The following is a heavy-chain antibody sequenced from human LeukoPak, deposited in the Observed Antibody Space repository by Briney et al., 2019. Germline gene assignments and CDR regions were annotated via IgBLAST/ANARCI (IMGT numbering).Heavy chain of an antibody. CDR1: GGSFSGYY. Sequence: PSETLSLTCAVYGGSFSGYYWSWICQPPGKGLEWIGEINHSGSTNYNPSLKSRVTISVDTSKNQFSLKLSSVTAADTAVYYCARSHSVWTSFDYWGQGTLVTVSS. CDR3: ARSHSVWTSFDY. J-gene: IGHJ4*02. V-gene: IGHV4-34*01. D-gene: IGHD3/OR15-3a*01. CDR2: INHSGST.